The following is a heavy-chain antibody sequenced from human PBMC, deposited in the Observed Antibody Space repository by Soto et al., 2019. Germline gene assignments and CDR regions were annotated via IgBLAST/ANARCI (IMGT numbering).Heavy chain of an antibody. Sequence: GGSLRLSCAASGFPFRKYAMSWVRQAPGKSLEWVSAISGSAAKIFYADSVKGRFAISRDNSKNTLHLQMNSLRADDTAVYYCAKGGPYDSIVGSDYYGVDAWGQGT. J-gene: IGHJ6*02. CDR1: GFPFRKYA. CDR3: AKGGPYDSIVGSDYYGVDA. CDR2: ISGSAAKI. D-gene: IGHD3-10*01. V-gene: IGHV3-23*01.